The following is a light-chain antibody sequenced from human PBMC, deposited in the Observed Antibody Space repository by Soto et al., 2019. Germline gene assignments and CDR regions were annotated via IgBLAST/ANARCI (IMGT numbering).Light chain of an antibody. Sequence: EIVMTQSPATLSVSPGERATLSCRASQSVSSNLAWYQQKPGQAPRLLMYGISTRATGIPARFIGSGSGTEFTLTISSLQSEDFAIYYCQQHNNWPLTFGGGTKVEIK. CDR3: QQHNNWPLT. CDR1: QSVSSN. CDR2: GIS. J-gene: IGKJ4*01. V-gene: IGKV3-15*01.